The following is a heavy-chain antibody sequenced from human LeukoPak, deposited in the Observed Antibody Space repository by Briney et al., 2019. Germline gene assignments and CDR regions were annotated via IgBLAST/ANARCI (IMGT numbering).Heavy chain of an antibody. Sequence: SQTLSLTCAISGDSVSSNSAAWNWIRQSPSRGLEWLGRTYYRSKWYNDYAVSVKSRITINPDTSKNQFSLKLNSVTAADTAVYYCARDQFHYYDSSGYLPAGYYMDVWGKGTTVTISS. CDR2: TYYRSKWYN. V-gene: IGHV6-1*01. CDR3: ARDQFHYYDSSGYLPAGYYMDV. D-gene: IGHD3-22*01. J-gene: IGHJ6*03. CDR1: GDSVSSNSAA.